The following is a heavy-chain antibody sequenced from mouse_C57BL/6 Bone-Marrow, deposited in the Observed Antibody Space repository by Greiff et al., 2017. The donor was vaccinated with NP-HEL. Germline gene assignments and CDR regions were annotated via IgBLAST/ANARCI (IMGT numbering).Heavy chain of an antibody. Sequence: EVQLQQSGAELVKPGASVKLSCTASGFNIKDYYMHWVKQRTEQGLEWIGRIDPEDGDTKYAPKFQGKATITADTSSNTAYLQLSSLTSEDTAVYYCARHCSGTVLFYFDYWGQGTTLTVSS. V-gene: IGHV14-2*01. D-gene: IGHD1-1*01. J-gene: IGHJ2*01. CDR1: GFNIKDYY. CDR3: ARHCSGTVLFYFDY. CDR2: IDPEDGDT.